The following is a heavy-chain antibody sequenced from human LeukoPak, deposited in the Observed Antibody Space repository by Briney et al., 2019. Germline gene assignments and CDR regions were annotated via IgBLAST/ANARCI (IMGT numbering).Heavy chain of an antibody. CDR3: AKNYDLLTGYHSPFDY. Sequence: GGSLRLSCAASGFTFSNAWMAWVRQAPGKGLEWVGRIKSKTDGGTTDYAAPVKGRFTISRDDSKNTLYLHMNSLRPEDTAVYYCAKNYDLLTGYHSPFDYWGQGTLVTVSS. J-gene: IGHJ4*02. CDR1: GFTFSNAW. CDR2: IKSKTDGGTT. V-gene: IGHV3-15*01. D-gene: IGHD3-9*01.